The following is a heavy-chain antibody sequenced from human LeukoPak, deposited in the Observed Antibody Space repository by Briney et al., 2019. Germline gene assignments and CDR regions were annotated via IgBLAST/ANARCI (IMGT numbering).Heavy chain of an antibody. Sequence: GRSLRLSCAASGFTFSSYAMSWVRQAPGKGLEWVSAISGSGGYTYYADSVKGRFTISRDNSKNTLYLQMNSLRAEDTAVYYCAKDGPGSSGWSYYFDYWGQGTLVTVSS. CDR1: GFTFSSYA. D-gene: IGHD6-19*01. CDR3: AKDGPGSSGWSYYFDY. J-gene: IGHJ4*02. V-gene: IGHV3-23*01. CDR2: ISGSGGYT.